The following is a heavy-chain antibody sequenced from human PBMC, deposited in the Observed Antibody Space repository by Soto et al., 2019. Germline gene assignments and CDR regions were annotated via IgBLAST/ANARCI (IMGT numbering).Heavy chain of an antibody. CDR1: GGSISSYY. Sequence: QVQLQESGPGLVKPSETLSLTCTVSGGSISSYYWSWIRQPPGKGLEWLGYIYYSGSTNYNPSLKSRDTISVVPCKNQFSLELSSVTAADTAVYYWARGAPRDTAMATYYYYGMDVWGQGTTVTVSS. V-gene: IGHV4-59*01. CDR2: IYYSGST. CDR3: ARGAPRDTAMATYYYYGMDV. D-gene: IGHD5-18*01. J-gene: IGHJ6*02.